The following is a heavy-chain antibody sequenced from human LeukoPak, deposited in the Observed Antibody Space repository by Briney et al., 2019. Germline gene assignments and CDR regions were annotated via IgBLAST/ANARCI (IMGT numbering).Heavy chain of an antibody. CDR1: GFTFSDYT. J-gene: IGHJ4*02. Sequence: GRSLRLSCAASGFTFSDYTMHWVRQAPGKGLEWVAVISYDGGQKYHADSVKGRFTISRDSSKNTVSLQMNSLRPEDTAVFYCARANSSSWHYFDYWGQGTLVTVSS. CDR3: ARANSSSWHYFDY. CDR2: ISYDGGQK. D-gene: IGHD6-13*01. V-gene: IGHV3-30*04.